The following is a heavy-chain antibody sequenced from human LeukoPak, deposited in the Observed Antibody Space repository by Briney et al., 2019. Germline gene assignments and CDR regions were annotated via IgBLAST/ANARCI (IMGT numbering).Heavy chain of an antibody. Sequence: SETLSLTCTVSGGSISSSSYYWGWIRQPPGKGLEWIGSIYYSGSTYYNPSLKSRVTISVDTSKNQFSLKLSSVTAADTAVYYCARVVVPAAMWCWFDPWGQGTLVTVSS. CDR3: ARVVVPAAMWCWFDP. D-gene: IGHD2-2*01. CDR1: GGSISSSSYY. CDR2: IYYSGST. V-gene: IGHV4-39*07. J-gene: IGHJ5*02.